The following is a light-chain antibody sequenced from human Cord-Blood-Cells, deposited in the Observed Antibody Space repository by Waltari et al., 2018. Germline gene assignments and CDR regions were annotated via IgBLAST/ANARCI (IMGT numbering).Light chain of an antibody. J-gene: IGKJ2*03. CDR2: AAS. V-gene: IGKV1-9*01. CDR1: QGISSY. Sequence: DILLTQSPSFLTASVGNRVTITCRASQGISSYVAWYQQKPGKAPKLLIYAASTLQSGVPSRFSGSGSGTEFTLTISSLQPEDFATYYCQQLNSYPPFSFGQGTKLEIK. CDR3: QQLNSYPPFS.